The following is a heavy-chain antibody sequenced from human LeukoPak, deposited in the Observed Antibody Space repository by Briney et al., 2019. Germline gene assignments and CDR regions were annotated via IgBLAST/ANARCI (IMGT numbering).Heavy chain of an antibody. Sequence: GASVKVSCKASGYTFTVYYIHWVRQAPGQGLEWLGWIDPNSGVTNYAQKFQGRAAMTRDTSISTAYMELSRLRSDDSAVYYCARAKRLPLDYWGQGTLVTVSS. J-gene: IGHJ4*02. CDR2: IDPNSGVT. CDR1: GYTFTVYY. V-gene: IGHV1-2*02. CDR3: ARAKRLPLDY. D-gene: IGHD1-1*01.